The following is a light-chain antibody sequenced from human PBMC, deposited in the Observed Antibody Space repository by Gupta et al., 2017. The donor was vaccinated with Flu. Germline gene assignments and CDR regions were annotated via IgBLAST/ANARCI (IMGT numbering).Light chain of an antibody. CDR3: QQYGSSPNT. Sequence: EIVLTHSAATLSFSPGEAAILCCAASQIVSSSNLAWYQQKPGQAPRLLIHDASSRATGVPDRFSGSGSLTEFTLTISRLEPEDFAVYYCQQYGSSPNTFGHGTKVDIK. CDR1: QIVSSSN. CDR2: DAS. J-gene: IGKJ3*01. V-gene: IGKV3D-20*01.